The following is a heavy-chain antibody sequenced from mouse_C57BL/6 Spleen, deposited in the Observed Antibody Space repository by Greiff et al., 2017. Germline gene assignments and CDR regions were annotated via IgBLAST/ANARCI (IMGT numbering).Heavy chain of an antibody. J-gene: IGHJ2*01. CDR1: GFTFSSYG. Sequence: EVLLQESGGDLVKPGGSLKLSCAASGFTFSSYGMSWVRQTPDKRLEWVATISSGGSYTYYPDSVKGRFTISRDNAKNTLYLQMSNVESEDTSLYYCARQEAAQAPYYFDYWGQGTTLTVSS. V-gene: IGHV5-6*01. CDR3: ARQEAAQAPYYFDY. D-gene: IGHD3-2*02. CDR2: ISSGGSYT.